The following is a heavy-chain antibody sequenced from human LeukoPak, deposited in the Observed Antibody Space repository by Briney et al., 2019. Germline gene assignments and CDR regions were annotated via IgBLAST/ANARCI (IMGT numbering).Heavy chain of an antibody. CDR1: GGSISSGGHS. CDR3: ARGAYYYGSGSYTQTYYFDY. CDR2: IYHSGST. V-gene: IGHV4-30-2*01. J-gene: IGHJ4*02. Sequence: SETLSLTCTVSGGSISSGGHSWSWIRQPPGKGLEWIGYIYHSGSTYYNPSLKSRVTISVDRSKNQFSLKLSSVTAADTAVYYCARGAYYYGSGSYTQTYYFDYWGQGTLVTVSS. D-gene: IGHD3-10*01.